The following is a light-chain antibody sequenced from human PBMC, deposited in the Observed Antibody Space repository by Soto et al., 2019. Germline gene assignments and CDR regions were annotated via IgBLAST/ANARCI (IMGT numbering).Light chain of an antibody. Sequence: HSVLTQPPSASGSPGQSVTISCTGTSSDVGGYNYVSWYQQHPGKAPKLMIYEVINRPSGVSDRFSGPRSANTAPLTISGPQAEAEPNYSSIPYPSSTTGVFGGGPKATVL. CDR2: EVI. CDR3: IPYPSSTTGV. J-gene: IGLJ3*02. V-gene: IGLV2-14*01. CDR1: SSDVGGYNY.